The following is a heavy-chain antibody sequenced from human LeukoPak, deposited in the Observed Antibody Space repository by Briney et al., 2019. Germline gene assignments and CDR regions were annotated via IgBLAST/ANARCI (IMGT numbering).Heavy chain of an antibody. CDR2: IYSGDST. D-gene: IGHD3-16*01. V-gene: IGHV3-53*01. CDR3: ARALGDAFDI. Sequence: GGSLRLSCAASGFTVSSNYMSWVRQAPGKGLEWVSVIYSGDSTFYADSVKGRFTISRDNSKDTLYLQMNSLRAEDMAVYYCARALGDAFDIWGQGTMVTVSS. CDR1: GFTVSSNY. J-gene: IGHJ3*02.